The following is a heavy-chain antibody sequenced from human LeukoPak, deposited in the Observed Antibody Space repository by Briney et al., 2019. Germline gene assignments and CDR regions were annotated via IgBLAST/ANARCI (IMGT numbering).Heavy chain of an antibody. V-gene: IGHV3-64*01. CDR3: ARRPGQLPPH. J-gene: IGHJ4*02. Sequence: PGGSLRLSCAASGFTFSSYAMHWVRQAPGKGLEYVSAISSNGGSTYYANSVKGRFTISRDNSKNTLYLQMGSLRAEDTAVYYCARRPGQLPPHWGQGTLVTVSS. D-gene: IGHD2-2*01. CDR2: ISSNGGST. CDR1: GFTFSSYA.